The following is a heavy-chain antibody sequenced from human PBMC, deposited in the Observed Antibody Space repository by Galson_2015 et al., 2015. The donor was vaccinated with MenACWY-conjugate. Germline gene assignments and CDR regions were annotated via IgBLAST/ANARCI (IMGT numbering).Heavy chain of an antibody. V-gene: IGHV3-66*01. CDR2: IYADGNT. Sequence: SLRLSCAASGFAFSNNYMTWVRLAPGKGLEWVSVIYADGNTYHADSVRGRFIVSRDNSRNTVSLQMNSLRAEDTAVYYCAREWSSLGVRQHMDVWGQGTTVIVSS. CDR1: GFAFSNNY. D-gene: IGHD3-16*02. J-gene: IGHJ6*02. CDR3: AREWSSLGVRQHMDV.